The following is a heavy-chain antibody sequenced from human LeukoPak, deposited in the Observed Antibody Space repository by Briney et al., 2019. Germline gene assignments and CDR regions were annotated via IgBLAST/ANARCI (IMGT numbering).Heavy chain of an antibody. D-gene: IGHD6-13*01. V-gene: IGHV3-23*01. J-gene: IGHJ4*02. CDR2: ISGSAGST. Sequence: GGSLRLSCAASGFTFSSYAMSWVRQAPGKGLEWVSAISGSAGSTYYADSVKGRFTISRDNSKNMLYTQMNSLRAEDTAVYYCAKDRSSTWTKYYFDYWGQGTLVTVSS. CDR3: AKDRSSTWTKYYFDY. CDR1: GFTFSSYA.